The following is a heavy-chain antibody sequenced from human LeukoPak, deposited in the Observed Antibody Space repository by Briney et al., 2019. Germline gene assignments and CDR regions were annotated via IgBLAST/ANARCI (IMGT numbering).Heavy chain of an antibody. CDR1: GFTFSSYA. J-gene: IGHJ4*02. Sequence: GGSLRLSCAASGFTFSSYAMSWVRQAPGKGLEWVSGISSSGGSTYYADSVKGRFTISRDNSKNTLNLQMNSLRAEDTAVYYCARSTLWFGADYWGQGTLVTVSS. CDR3: ARSTLWFGADY. CDR2: ISSSGGST. D-gene: IGHD3-10*01. V-gene: IGHV3-23*01.